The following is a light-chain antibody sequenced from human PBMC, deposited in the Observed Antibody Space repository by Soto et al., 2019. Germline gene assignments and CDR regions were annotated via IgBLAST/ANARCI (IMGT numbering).Light chain of an antibody. Sequence: EIVFAHSPVTLSLSPVERATLSCRASQSVSSSYLAWYQQKPGQAPRLLIYGASSRATGIPDRFSGSGSGTDFTLTISRLEPEHFAVYYCQQYGSSPPWTFGQGTKVDIK. CDR1: QSVSSSY. CDR3: QQYGSSPPWT. V-gene: IGKV3-20*01. CDR2: GAS. J-gene: IGKJ1*01.